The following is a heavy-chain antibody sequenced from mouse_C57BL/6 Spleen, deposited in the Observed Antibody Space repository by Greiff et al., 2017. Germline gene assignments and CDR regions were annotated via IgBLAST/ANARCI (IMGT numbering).Heavy chain of an antibody. Sequence: VELVESGGGLVKPGGSLKLSCAASGFTFSSYAMSWVRQTPEKRLEWVATISDGGSYTYYPDNVKGRFTISRDNAKNNLYLQMSHLKSEDTAMYYCARGHYDYWGQGTSVTVSS. CDR2: ISDGGSYT. D-gene: IGHD1-1*01. CDR1: GFTFSSYA. V-gene: IGHV5-4*01. CDR3: ARGHYDY. J-gene: IGHJ4*01.